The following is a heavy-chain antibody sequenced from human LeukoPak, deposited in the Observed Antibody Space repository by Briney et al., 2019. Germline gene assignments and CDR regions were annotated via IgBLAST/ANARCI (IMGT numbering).Heavy chain of an antibody. V-gene: IGHV4-38-2*01. J-gene: IGHJ4*02. CDR2: IYHSGST. CDR1: GFSISSGYY. Sequence: PSETLSLTCPVSGFSISSGYYWGWIRQPPGKGLEWIGSIYHSGSTYYNPSLKSRVTISVDTSKTQFSLKLSCVTAADTAVYYCAALSPGSTSSDYWGQGTLVTVSP. CDR3: AALSPGSTSSDY. D-gene: IGHD2-2*01.